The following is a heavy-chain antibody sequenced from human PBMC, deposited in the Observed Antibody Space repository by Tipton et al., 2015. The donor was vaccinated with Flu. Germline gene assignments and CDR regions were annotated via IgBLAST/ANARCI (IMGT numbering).Heavy chain of an antibody. CDR3: ATPHSSSWWNYFDY. Sequence: LRLSSTVSGGSISSSSYYWGWIRQPPGKGLEWIGSIYYSGSTYYNPSLKSRVTISVDTSKNQFSLKLSSVTAADTAVYYCATPHSSSWWNYFDYWGQGTLVTVSS. D-gene: IGHD6-13*01. CDR2: IYYSGST. J-gene: IGHJ4*02. V-gene: IGHV4-39*07. CDR1: GGSISSSSYY.